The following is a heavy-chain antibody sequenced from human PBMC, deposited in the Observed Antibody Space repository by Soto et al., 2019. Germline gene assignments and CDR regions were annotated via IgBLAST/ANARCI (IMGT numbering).Heavy chain of an antibody. CDR1: GFTISSNY. Sequence: GGSLRLSCAASGFTISSNYMSWVRQAPGKGLEWVSVIYSGGSTYYPHSVKGRFTISRHNSKNKLSLQMNSLSAADTAVYYCARGPPSSYYGSWSYYTPTDHYMDVWGKGTTVTVSS. V-gene: IGHV3-53*04. CDR2: IYSGGST. D-gene: IGHD3-10*01. CDR3: ARGPPSSYYGSWSYYTPTDHYMDV. J-gene: IGHJ6*03.